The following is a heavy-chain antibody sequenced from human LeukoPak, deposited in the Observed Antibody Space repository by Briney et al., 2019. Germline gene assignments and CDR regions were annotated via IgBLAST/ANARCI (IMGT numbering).Heavy chain of an antibody. J-gene: IGHJ4*02. CDR2: VNTDGSST. CDR1: GFTFSTYW. Sequence: GGSLRLSCAASGFTFSTYWMHWVRQAPGKGLVWVSRVNTDGSSTTYADSVKGRFTLPRDNARNTLFLQMNSLRAEDTAVYYCARDPKNNYFDYWRQGTLVTVSS. V-gene: IGHV3-74*01. CDR3: ARDPKNNYFDY.